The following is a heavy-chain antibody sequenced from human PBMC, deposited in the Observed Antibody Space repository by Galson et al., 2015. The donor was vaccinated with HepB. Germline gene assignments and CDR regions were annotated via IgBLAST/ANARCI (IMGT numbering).Heavy chain of an antibody. D-gene: IGHD1-26*01. Sequence: SLRLSCAASGFTFSSYSMNWVRQAPGKGLEWVSYISSSSSTIYYADSVKGRFTISRDNAKNSLYLQMNSLRAEDTAVYYCARDRSLSMDVWGQGTTVTVSS. CDR2: ISSSSSTI. CDR3: ARDRSLSMDV. CDR1: GFTFSSYS. J-gene: IGHJ6*02. V-gene: IGHV3-48*01.